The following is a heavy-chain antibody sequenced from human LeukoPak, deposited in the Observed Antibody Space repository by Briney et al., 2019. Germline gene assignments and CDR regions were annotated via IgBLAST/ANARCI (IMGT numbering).Heavy chain of an antibody. J-gene: IGHJ4*02. CDR3: AYSSGWESIDY. Sequence: ASVKVSCKTSGYTFSDYYIHWIRQAPGQGLEWVGWINPNSGDTDYAQKFQGRVTVTRDTSISTAYMELSRLRSDDTAVYYCAYSSGWESIDYWGQGTLVTVSS. CDR2: INPNSGDT. D-gene: IGHD6-19*01. CDR1: GYTFSDYY. V-gene: IGHV1-2*02.